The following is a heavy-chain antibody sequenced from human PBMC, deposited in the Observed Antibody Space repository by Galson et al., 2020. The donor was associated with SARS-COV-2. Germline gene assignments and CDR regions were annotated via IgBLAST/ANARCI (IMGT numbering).Heavy chain of an antibody. CDR1: GGSFSDYY. CDR2: INHSGST. CDR3: ARGRQDVTMIVVAMTAYYHYMDV. Sequence: SETLSLTCAVYGGSFSDYYWSWIRQSPGKGLEWIGEINHSGSTKSSPSLKSRVTIAVDTSKNQFSLKLTSMTAANPAVYYWARGRQDVTMIVVAMTAYYHYMDVWSKGTTVTISS. J-gene: IGHJ6*03. D-gene: IGHD3-22*01. V-gene: IGHV4-34*01.